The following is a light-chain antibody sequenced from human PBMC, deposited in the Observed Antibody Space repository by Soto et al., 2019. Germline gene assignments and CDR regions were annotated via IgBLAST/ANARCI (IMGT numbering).Light chain of an antibody. CDR2: DVN. V-gene: IGLV2-14*03. CDR1: SGDIGLYNF. Sequence: VLTQPASVSGSPGQSITISCTGTSGDIGLYNFVSWYQQHPGRAPKLMIYDVNNRPSGVSDRFSGSKSGNTASLTISGLQAEDEADYYCCSYTSTTAYVFGTGTKVTVL. CDR3: CSYTSTTAYV. J-gene: IGLJ1*01.